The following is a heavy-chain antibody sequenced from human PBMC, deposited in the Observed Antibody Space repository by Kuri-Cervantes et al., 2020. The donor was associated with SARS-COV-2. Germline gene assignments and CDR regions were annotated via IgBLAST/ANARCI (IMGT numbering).Heavy chain of an antibody. CDR1: LYSISSGYY. V-gene: IGHV4-38-2*01. J-gene: IGHJ3*01. D-gene: IGHD2-2*01. CDR2: IFHSGTT. CDR3: SRSRVPAAAL. Sequence: SQTLSLTCAVSLYSISSGYYWDWTRQSPGKGPEWIGSIFHSGTTYYNPSLRSRVYISLDTSKNQFFLNVTSVTAADTAVYYCSRSRVPAAALWGQGTMVTVSS.